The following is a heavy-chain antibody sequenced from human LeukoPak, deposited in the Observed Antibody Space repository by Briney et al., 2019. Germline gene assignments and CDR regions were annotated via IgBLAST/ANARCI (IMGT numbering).Heavy chain of an antibody. D-gene: IGHD2-15*01. CDR1: GGSISSYY. CDR3: ARHVVRVAATLVFDY. CDR2: IYYSGST. J-gene: IGHJ4*02. Sequence: SETLSLTCTVSGGSISSYYWSWIRQPPGKRLEWIGYIYYSGSTNYNPSLKSRVTISVDTSKNQFSLKLSSVTAADTAVYYCARHVVRVAATLVFDYWGQGTLVSVSS. V-gene: IGHV4-59*08.